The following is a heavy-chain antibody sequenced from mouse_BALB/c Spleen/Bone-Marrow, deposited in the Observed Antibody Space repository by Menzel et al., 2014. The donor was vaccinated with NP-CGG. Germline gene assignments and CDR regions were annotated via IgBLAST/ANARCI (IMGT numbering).Heavy chain of an antibody. CDR1: GFNIKDTY. D-gene: IGHD1-1*01. CDR3: ASYYYGRAWFAY. Sequence: VQPQQSGAELVKPGASVKLSCTASGFNIKDTYMHWVKQRPEQGLEWIGRIDPANGNTKYDPKFQGKATITADTSSNTAYLQLSSLTPEDTAVYYCASYYYGRAWFAYWGQGTLVTVSA. J-gene: IGHJ3*01. V-gene: IGHV14-3*02. CDR2: IDPANGNT.